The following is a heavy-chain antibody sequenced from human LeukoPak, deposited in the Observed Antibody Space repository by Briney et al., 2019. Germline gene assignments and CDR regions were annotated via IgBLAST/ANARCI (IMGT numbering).Heavy chain of an antibody. J-gene: IGHJ4*02. Sequence: GGSLRLSCAASGFTFSSYAMSWVRQAPGKGLEWVSAISGSGGSTYYADSVKGRFTISRDNSKNTPYLQMNSLRAEDTAVYYCAKSLVVVPAANPRAYFDYWGQGTLVTVSS. CDR3: AKSLVVVPAANPRAYFDY. CDR2: ISGSGGST. D-gene: IGHD2-2*01. CDR1: GFTFSSYA. V-gene: IGHV3-23*01.